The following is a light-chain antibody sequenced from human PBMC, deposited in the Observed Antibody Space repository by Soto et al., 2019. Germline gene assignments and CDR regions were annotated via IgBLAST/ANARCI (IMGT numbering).Light chain of an antibody. J-gene: IGKJ2*01. CDR3: QQYNDWAA. Sequence: ETVMTQSPATLSVSPGETATLSCRASQSVSSSLAWYQQKPGQAPRLLIYGASTRATGIPARFSGSGSGTEFALNISSLRSEDFAVYYCQQYNDWAAFGQGTKLEIK. V-gene: IGKV3-15*01. CDR2: GAS. CDR1: QSVSSS.